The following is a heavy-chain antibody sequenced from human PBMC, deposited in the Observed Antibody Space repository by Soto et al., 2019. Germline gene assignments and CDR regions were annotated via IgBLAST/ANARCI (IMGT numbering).Heavy chain of an antibody. CDR2: ISYDGSNK. Sequence: QVQLVESGGGVVQPGRSLRLSCAASGFTFSSYGMHWVRQAPGKGLEWVAVISYDGSNKYYADSVKGRFTISRDNSKITLYLQMNSLRAEETAIYYCAKERMEQYQLLPFFDYWGQGTLVTVSS. CDR1: GFTFSSYG. J-gene: IGHJ4*02. V-gene: IGHV3-30*18. CDR3: AKERMEQYQLLPFFDY. D-gene: IGHD2-2*01.